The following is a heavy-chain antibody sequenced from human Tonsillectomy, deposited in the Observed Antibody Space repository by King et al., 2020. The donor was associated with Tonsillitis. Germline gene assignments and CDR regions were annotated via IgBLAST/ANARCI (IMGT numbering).Heavy chain of an antibody. CDR3: AKADYGSGSYYAYYYYGMDV. CDR2: ISHDGSNK. V-gene: IGHV3-30*18. J-gene: IGHJ6*02. CDR1: GFTFNNYG. D-gene: IGHD3-10*01. Sequence: VQLVESGGGVVQPGRSLRLSCAASGFTFNNYGMHWVRQAPGKGLEWVTLISHDGSNKYYADSVKGRFTISRDNSKNTLYLQMNSLRAEDTAVYYCAKADYGSGSYYAYYYYGMDVWGQGTTVTVSS.